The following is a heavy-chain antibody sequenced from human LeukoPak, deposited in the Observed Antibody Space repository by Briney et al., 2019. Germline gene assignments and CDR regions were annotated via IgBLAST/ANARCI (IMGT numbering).Heavy chain of an antibody. CDR2: ISSSSSYT. D-gene: IGHD4-17*01. J-gene: IGHJ4*02. CDR1: GFTFSDYY. V-gene: IGHV3-11*06. Sequence: GGSLRLSCAASGFTFSDYYMSWIRQAPGKGLEWVSYISSSSSYTNYEDSVKGRFTISRDNAKNSLCLQMNSLRAEDTAVYYCARARLGAYGDYVYYFDYWGQGTLVTVSS. CDR3: ARARLGAYGDYVYYFDY.